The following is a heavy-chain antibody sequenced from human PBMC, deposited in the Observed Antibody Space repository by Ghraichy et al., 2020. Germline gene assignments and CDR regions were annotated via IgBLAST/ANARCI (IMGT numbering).Heavy chain of an antibody. CDR1: GFTFTNYG. CDR2: INARNGKT. D-gene: IGHD1-26*01. V-gene: IGHV1-18*01. Sequence: ASVKVSCEASGFTFTNYGFTWVRQAPGQGLEWVGWINARNGKTKYTQKLQGRVTLTTDSSTSTAHMELRSLRSDDTAIYYCSRDPGGALFDFWGQGTQVTVSS. CDR3: SRDPGGALFDF. J-gene: IGHJ4*02.